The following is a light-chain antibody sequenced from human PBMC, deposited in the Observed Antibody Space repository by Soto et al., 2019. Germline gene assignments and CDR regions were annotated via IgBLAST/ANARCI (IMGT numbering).Light chain of an antibody. Sequence: AIQFTQSASSLSASVGDRVTITCRASQGISSYLAWYQQKPEKAPKLLIYDASSLESGVPSRFSGSGSGTEFTLTISSLQPDDFATYYCQQYNSYMYTLGQGAKVDIK. CDR2: DAS. V-gene: IGKV1-13*02. J-gene: IGKJ2*01. CDR1: QGISSY. CDR3: QQYNSYMYT.